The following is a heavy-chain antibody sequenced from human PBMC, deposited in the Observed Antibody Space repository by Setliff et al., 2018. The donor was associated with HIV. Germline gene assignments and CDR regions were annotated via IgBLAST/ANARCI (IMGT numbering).Heavy chain of an antibody. J-gene: IGHJ4*02. CDR1: GYSISSGCY. Sequence: SETLSLTCAVSGYSISSGCYWGWIRQPPGKGLEWIGSMYHTGSTYYSPSLNSRFTSSVDTSKNQFSLKLRSVTAADTAVYYCARQPLYNDYDWRSYYFDYWGQGSLVTVSS. V-gene: IGHV4-38-2*01. CDR3: ARQPLYNDYDWRSYYFDY. CDR2: MYHTGST. D-gene: IGHD5-12*01.